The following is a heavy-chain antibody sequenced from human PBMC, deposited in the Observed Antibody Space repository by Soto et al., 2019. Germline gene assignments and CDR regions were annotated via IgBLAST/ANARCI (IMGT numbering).Heavy chain of an antibody. J-gene: IGHJ4*02. CDR1: GYTFTSYG. CDR3: ARDSQHTKRLGNFDY. Sequence: QVQLVQSGAEVKKPGASVKVSCKASGYTFTSYGISWVRQAPGQGLEWMGWISAYNGNTNYAQKLQGRVTMXXDXSXXTAYMELRSLRSDDTAVYYFARDSQHTKRLGNFDYWGQGTLVTVSS. V-gene: IGHV1-18*01. CDR2: ISAYNGNT. D-gene: IGHD6-19*01.